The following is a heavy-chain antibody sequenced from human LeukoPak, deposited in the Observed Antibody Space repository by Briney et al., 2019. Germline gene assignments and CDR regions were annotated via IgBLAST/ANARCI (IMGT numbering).Heavy chain of an antibody. CDR2: INHNESS. Sequence: SETLSLTCTVYGGSFSDYYWRWIRQPPGKELEWIRQINHNESSNYNPSLKSRVAISVDTSKNQFSLKLNSVTAADTAVYYCARGVFGTTGTTTVRKTVSKPVSW. D-gene: IGHD1-1*01. V-gene: IGHV4-34*01. CDR1: GGSFSDYY. CDR3: ARGVFGTTGTTTVRKTVSKPVS. J-gene: IGHJ5*01.